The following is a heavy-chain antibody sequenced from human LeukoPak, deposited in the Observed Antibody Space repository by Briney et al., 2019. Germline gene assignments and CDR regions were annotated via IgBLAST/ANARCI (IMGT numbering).Heavy chain of an antibody. CDR3: AGGDGNGWYFDY. CDR1: GFRFDDHG. D-gene: IGHD5-24*01. CDR2: INWNGGST. J-gene: IGHJ4*02. V-gene: IGHV3-20*04. Sequence: GGSLRLSCAASGFRFDDHGMSWVRQAPGKGLEWVSGINWNGGSTGYGDSVKGRFTISRDNAKNSLYLQMNSLRAEDTALYYCAGGDGNGWYFDYWGQGILVTVSS.